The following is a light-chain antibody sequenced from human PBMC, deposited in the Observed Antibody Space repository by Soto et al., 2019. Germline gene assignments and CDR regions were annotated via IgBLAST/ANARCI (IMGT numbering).Light chain of an antibody. CDR2: GAS. Sequence: EIVLTQSPGTLSLSPGERATLSCRASQSVFNNHIGWYQQKPGQAPRRLIFGASFRATGIPDRFSGSGSGTDFTLTINSLEPEDFATYYCQQYNSYSFGPGTKVDIK. CDR1: QSVFNNH. J-gene: IGKJ3*01. V-gene: IGKV3-20*01. CDR3: QQYNSYS.